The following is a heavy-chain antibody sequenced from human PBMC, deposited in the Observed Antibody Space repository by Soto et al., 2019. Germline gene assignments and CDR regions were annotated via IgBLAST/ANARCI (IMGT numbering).Heavy chain of an antibody. D-gene: IGHD6-13*01. CDR2: IYHSGST. CDR3: ARFGAAAGY. Sequence: SETLSLTCAVSGYSISSGYYWGWIRQPPGKGLEWIGSIYHSGSTYYNPSLKSRVTISVDTSKNQFSLKLSSVTAADTAVYYCARFGAAAGYWGQGTLVTVSS. J-gene: IGHJ4*02. V-gene: IGHV4-38-2*01. CDR1: GYSISSGYY.